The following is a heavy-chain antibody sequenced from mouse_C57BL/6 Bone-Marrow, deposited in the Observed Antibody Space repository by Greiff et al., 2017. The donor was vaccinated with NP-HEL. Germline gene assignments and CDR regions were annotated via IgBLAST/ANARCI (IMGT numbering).Heavy chain of an antibody. J-gene: IGHJ3*01. CDR3: ARGLLWLRRKAY. CDR2: INPSNGGT. V-gene: IGHV1-53*01. CDR1: GYTFTSYW. Sequence: VQLQQPGTELVKPGASVKLSCKASGYTFTSYWMHWVKQRPGQGLEWIGNINPSNGGTNYNEKFKSKATLTVDKSSSPAYMQLSRLTSEDSAVYYGARGLLWLRRKAYWGQGTLVTVSA. D-gene: IGHD2-2*01.